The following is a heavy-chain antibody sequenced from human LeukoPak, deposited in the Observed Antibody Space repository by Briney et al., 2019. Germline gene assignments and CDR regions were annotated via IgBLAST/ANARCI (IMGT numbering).Heavy chain of an antibody. CDR2: INHGGGT. CDR3: ARGEDGTGDYRPTYFDS. V-gene: IGHV4-34*01. D-gene: IGHD4-17*01. CDR1: GGSFSDYF. J-gene: IGHJ4*02. Sequence: SETLSLTCAVYGGSFSDYFWNWIRQPPGKGLDWIGEINHGGGTRCNPSLKSRATISVDTSKKQFSLNLTSVTAADTAVYYCARGEDGTGDYRPTYFDSWGQGTLVTVSS.